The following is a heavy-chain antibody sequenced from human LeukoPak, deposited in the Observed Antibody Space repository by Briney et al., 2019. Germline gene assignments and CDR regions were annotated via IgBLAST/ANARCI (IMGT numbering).Heavy chain of an antibody. J-gene: IGHJ6*03. Sequence: SETLSLTCTVSGGSISSHYRSWIRQPPGKGLEWIGYIYYSGSTNYNPSLKSRVTIPVDTSKNQFSLKLSSVTAADTAVYYCASPRRSYYYMDVWGKGTTVTVSS. V-gene: IGHV4-59*11. CDR1: GGSISSHY. CDR3: ASPRRSYYYMDV. CDR2: IYYSGST.